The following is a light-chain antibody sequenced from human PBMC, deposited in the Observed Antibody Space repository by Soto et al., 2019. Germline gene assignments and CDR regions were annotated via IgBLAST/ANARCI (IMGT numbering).Light chain of an antibody. CDR1: SSDVGGYNY. J-gene: IGLJ2*01. CDR2: EVS. CDR3: SSYTTSSTPVV. V-gene: IGLV2-8*01. Sequence: QSVLTQPPSASGSLGQSVTISCTGTSSDVGGYNYVSWYQQYPGKAPKLMIYEVSKRPSGVPDRFSGSKSGNTASLTVSGLQAEDEADYYCSSYTTSSTPVVFGGGTKLTVL.